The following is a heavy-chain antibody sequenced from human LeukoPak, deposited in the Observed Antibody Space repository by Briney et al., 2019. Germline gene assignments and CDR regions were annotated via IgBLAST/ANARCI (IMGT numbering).Heavy chain of an antibody. CDR2: ISGSGGST. Sequence: GGSLRLSCAASGFTFSSYAMSWVRQAPGKGLEWVSAISGSGGSTYYADSVKGRFTISRDNSKNTLYLQMNSLRAEDTAVYYCAKGDFDSLRYYYYGMDVWGQGTTVTVSS. J-gene: IGHJ6*02. V-gene: IGHV3-23*01. CDR3: AKGDFDSLRYYYYGMDV. D-gene: IGHD3-9*01. CDR1: GFTFSSYA.